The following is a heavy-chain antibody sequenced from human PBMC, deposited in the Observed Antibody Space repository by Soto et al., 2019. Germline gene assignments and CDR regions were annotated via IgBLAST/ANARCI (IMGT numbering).Heavy chain of an antibody. V-gene: IGHV4-34*01. Sequence: PSETLSLTCAVYGGSFGGYYWSWIRQPPGKGLEWIGEINHSGSTNYNPSLKSRVTISVDTSKNQFSLKLSSVTAADTAVYYCARPITPPAFDIWGQGTMVTVSS. J-gene: IGHJ3*02. CDR3: ARPITPPAFDI. CDR1: GGSFGGYY. D-gene: IGHD3-16*01. CDR2: INHSGST.